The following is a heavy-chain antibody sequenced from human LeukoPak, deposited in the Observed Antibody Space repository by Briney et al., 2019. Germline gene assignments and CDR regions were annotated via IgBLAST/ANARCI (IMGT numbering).Heavy chain of an antibody. Sequence: SVKVSCKASGGTFSSYAISWVRQAPGQGLEWMGRIIPILGIANYAQKFQGRVTITADKSTSTAYKELSSLRSEDTAVYYCAREDYGSGSYYNPHWFDPWGQGTLVTVSS. D-gene: IGHD3-10*01. V-gene: IGHV1-69*04. CDR3: AREDYGSGSYYNPHWFDP. CDR2: IIPILGIA. CDR1: GGTFSSYA. J-gene: IGHJ5*02.